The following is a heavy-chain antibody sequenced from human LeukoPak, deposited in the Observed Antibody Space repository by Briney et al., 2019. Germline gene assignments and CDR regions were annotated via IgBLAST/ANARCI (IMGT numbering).Heavy chain of an antibody. CDR1: GGSISSTNYY. D-gene: IGHD6-6*01. V-gene: IGHV4-39*07. CDR3: ARIAYSSSTDY. CDR2: IYYSGRT. J-gene: IGHJ4*02. Sequence: SETLPLTCIVSGGSISSTNYYWGWIRQPPGKGLECIGSIYYSGRTYYKPSLKSRVTISVDTSKNQFSLKLSSVTAADTAVYYCARIAYSSSTDYWGQGTLVTVSS.